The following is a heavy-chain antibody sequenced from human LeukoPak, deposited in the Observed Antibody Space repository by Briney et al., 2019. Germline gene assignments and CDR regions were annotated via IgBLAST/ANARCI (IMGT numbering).Heavy chain of an antibody. D-gene: IGHD3-22*01. J-gene: IGHJ4*02. CDR1: GFTVSSNY. CDR2: IYSGGST. Sequence: GGSLRLSCAASGFTVSSNYMSWVRQAPGKGLEWVSVIYSGGSTYYADSVKGRFTISRDNSKNTLYLQMNSLRAEDTAVYYCARDLIPYYYDSSGLIWGQGTLVTVSS. V-gene: IGHV3-66*01. CDR3: ARDLIPYYYDSSGLI.